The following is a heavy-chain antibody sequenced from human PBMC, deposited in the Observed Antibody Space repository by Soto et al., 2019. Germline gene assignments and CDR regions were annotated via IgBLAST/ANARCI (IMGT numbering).Heavy chain of an antibody. Sequence: TLALTCTLSGGSITTGGYYWRWIRQHPGKGLEWIGNIYHSGNTYYNPSLKSRLTISVDTSKNHFSLMVDSVTAADTAVYYCARARFQVLYGKPYFDSWGQGTLDTVSS. V-gene: IGHV4-31*03. CDR3: ARARFQVLYGKPYFDS. D-gene: IGHD2-2*02. CDR1: GGSITTGGYY. CDR2: IYHSGNT. J-gene: IGHJ4*02.